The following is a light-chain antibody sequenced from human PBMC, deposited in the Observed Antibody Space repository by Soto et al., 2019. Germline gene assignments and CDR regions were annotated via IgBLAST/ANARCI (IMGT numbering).Light chain of an antibody. CDR3: AAWDDSLIGFYV. CDR2: NTN. CDR1: SSNIGSNT. V-gene: IGLV1-44*01. Sequence: QSVLTQPPSASGIPGQRVTFSCSGSSSNIGSNTVSWYQQLPGTAPKLLIYNTNQRPSGVPDRFSGSKSGTSASLAIRGLQSEDEADYYCAAWDDSLIGFYVFGTGTKVTVL. J-gene: IGLJ1*01.